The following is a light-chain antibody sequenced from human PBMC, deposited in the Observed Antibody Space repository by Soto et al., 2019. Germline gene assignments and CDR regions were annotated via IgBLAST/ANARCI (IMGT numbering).Light chain of an antibody. J-gene: IGKJ1*01. Sequence: ESVLTQSPGTLSLSPGERATLSCRASQSVNRKSLAWFQQKPGQAPRLLIFGASSRATGIPDRFSGSGSGTDFTLTISRLEPGDFALYYCQQYGSSSWTFGQGTKVEVK. CDR2: GAS. V-gene: IGKV3-20*01. CDR3: QQYGSSSWT. CDR1: QSVNRKS.